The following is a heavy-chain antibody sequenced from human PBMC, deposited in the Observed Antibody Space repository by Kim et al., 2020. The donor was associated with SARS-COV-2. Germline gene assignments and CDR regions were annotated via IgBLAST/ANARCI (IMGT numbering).Heavy chain of an antibody. D-gene: IGHD6-19*01. CDR3: ASQIAVAGDYWYFDL. CDR1: GGSISSSSYY. CDR2: IYYSGST. J-gene: IGHJ2*01. V-gene: IGHV4-39*01. Sequence: SETLSLTCTVSGGSISSSSYYWGWIRQPPGKGLEWIGSIYYSGSTYYNPSLKSRVTISVDTSKNQFSLKLSSVTAADTAVYYCASQIAVAGDYWYFDLWG.